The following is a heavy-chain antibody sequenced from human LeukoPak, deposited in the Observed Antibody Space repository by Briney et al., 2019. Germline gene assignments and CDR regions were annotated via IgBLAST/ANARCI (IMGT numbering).Heavy chain of an antibody. CDR2: IIPILGIA. D-gene: IGHD6-13*01. CDR1: GGTFSSYT. Sequence: ASVKVSCKASGGTFSSYTISWVRQAPGQGLEWMGRIIPILGIANYVQKFQGRVPINADKPTSTAYMELSSLKSEDTAVYYCARMYGQQLVRKEYFQYWGQGTLVTVSS. CDR3: ARMYGQQLVRKEYFQY. J-gene: IGHJ1*01. V-gene: IGHV1-69*02.